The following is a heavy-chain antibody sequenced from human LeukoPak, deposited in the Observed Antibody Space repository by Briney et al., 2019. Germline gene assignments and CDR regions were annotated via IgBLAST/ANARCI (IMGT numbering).Heavy chain of an antibody. CDR3: ARDREMATRLHDAFDF. D-gene: IGHD5-24*01. V-gene: IGHV3-74*01. CDR1: GFTFSSYW. Sequence: GGSLRLSCAASGFTFSSYWMHWVRQAPGKGLVWVSRINGDGSGTAYADSVKGRFTISRDNAKNSLFLQMNSLRAEDTAVYYCARDREMATRLHDAFDFWGQGTMVTVSS. J-gene: IGHJ3*01. CDR2: INGDGSGT.